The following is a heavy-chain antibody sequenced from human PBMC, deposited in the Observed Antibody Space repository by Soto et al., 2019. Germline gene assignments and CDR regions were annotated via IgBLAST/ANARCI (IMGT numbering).Heavy chain of an antibody. CDR2: IFHDGTA. CDR1: GVSISSGNW. D-gene: IGHD3-10*01. CDR3: ARGLRWFGELLQAGAFDI. V-gene: IGHV4-4*02. Sequence: SETLSLTCAVSGVSISSGNWWTWVRQTPQRGLEYIGEIFHDGTANYYPSFERRVAISVDTSKNQFSLKLSSVTAADTAVYYCARGLRWFGELLQAGAFDIWGQGTMVTVSS. J-gene: IGHJ3*02.